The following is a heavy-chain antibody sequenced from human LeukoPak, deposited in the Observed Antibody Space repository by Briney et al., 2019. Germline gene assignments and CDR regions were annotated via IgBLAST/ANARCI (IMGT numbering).Heavy chain of an antibody. CDR2: IYPGDSDT. V-gene: IGHV5-51*01. CDR1: GYSFTSYW. D-gene: IGHD3-10*01. J-gene: IGHJ6*02. Sequence: GESLKISCKGSGYSFTSYWIGWVRQMPGKGLEWMGIIYPGDSDTRYSPSFQGQVTISADKSTSTAYLQWSSLKASDTAMYYCARPTYYYGSGSYLEGLNYGMDVWGQGTTVTVSS. CDR3: ARPTYYYGSGSYLEGLNYGMDV.